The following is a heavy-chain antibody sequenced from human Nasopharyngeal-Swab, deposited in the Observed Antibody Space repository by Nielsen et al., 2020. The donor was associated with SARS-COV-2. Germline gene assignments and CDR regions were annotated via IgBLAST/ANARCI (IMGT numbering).Heavy chain of an antibody. V-gene: IGHV4-61*08. Sequence: SETLSLTCSVSCGSVSSVGYYWNWIRQPPGRPLEWLGYIFYDGGTNYNPSLMGRVIMSVDTSKNQFSLRLTSVSTADTAVYYCARDRGDLRKYNCDSWGQGTLVTVSS. CDR1: CGSVSSVGYY. J-gene: IGHJ4*02. CDR2: IFYDGGT. D-gene: IGHD3-10*01. CDR3: ARDRGDLRKYNCDS.